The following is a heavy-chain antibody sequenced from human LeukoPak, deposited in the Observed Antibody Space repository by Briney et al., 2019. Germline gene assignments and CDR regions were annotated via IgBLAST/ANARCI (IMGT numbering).Heavy chain of an antibody. D-gene: IGHD1-7*01. Sequence: ASVTVSYMASGYTFTDYYMHWVRQPPGQGVEWMGWSNPYNGGTNYPQKFQGRVTITRDTSISTAYTAVSRRTCDDTAVYYCARVESELRPSDSWGQGTLVTVSS. CDR3: ARVESELRPSDS. J-gene: IGHJ4*02. CDR1: GYTFTDYY. V-gene: IGHV1-2*02. CDR2: SNPYNGGT.